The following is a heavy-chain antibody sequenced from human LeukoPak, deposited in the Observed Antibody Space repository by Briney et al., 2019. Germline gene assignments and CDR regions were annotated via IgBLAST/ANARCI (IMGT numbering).Heavy chain of an antibody. CDR2: ISSSSSTI. CDR1: GFIFSSYS. J-gene: IGHJ5*02. Sequence: PGGSLRLSCAASGFIFSSYSMNWVRQAPGKGLEWVSFISSSSSTIYYADSVKGRFTISRDNSKNTLYLQMNSLRADDTAVYYCARGPRGFDPWGQGTLVTVSS. V-gene: IGHV3-48*01. CDR3: ARGPRGFDP.